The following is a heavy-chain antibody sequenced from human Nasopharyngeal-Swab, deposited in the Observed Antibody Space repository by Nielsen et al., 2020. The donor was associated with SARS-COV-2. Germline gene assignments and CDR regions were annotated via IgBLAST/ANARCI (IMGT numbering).Heavy chain of an antibody. Sequence: GSLRLSCAASGFTFSTYAMHWVRQAPGKGLEWVAFISYDGARRYYADSVKGRFTISRDNAKNTLYLQMNSLRTEDTAVYYCARVDSASHRQIRYYNYYYMDVWGKGTTVTVSS. D-gene: IGHD1-26*01. CDR2: ISYDGARR. CDR3: ARVDSASHRQIRYYNYYYMDV. CDR1: GFTFSTYA. J-gene: IGHJ6*03. V-gene: IGHV3-30-3*01.